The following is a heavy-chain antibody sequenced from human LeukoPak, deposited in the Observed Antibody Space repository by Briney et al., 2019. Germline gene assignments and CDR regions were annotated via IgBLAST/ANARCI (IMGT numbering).Heavy chain of an antibody. J-gene: IGHJ4*02. V-gene: IGHV3-7*01. CDR2: IKPDGSEK. CDR3: TRNTVAAAGDD. CDR1: GFTFSTSW. Sequence: GGSLRLSCAASGFTFSTSWMTWVRQAPGKGLEWVANIKPDGSEKSYVDSVKGRFTISRDNAKNSLYLQMNSLRAEDTALYYCTRNTVAAAGDDWGQGTLVTVSS. D-gene: IGHD6-13*01.